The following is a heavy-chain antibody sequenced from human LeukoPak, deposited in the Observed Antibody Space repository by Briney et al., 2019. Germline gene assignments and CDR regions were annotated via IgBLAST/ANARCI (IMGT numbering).Heavy chain of an antibody. D-gene: IGHD6-13*01. Sequence: PGGSLRLSCAASGFTFSSYSMNWVRQAPGKGLEWVSYISSSSSTIYYADSVKGRFTISRDDAKNSLYLQMNSLRAEDTAVYYCARKTPLVAAGRYYYYMDVWGKGTTVTVSS. V-gene: IGHV3-48*01. CDR1: GFTFSSYS. CDR2: ISSSSSTI. CDR3: ARKTPLVAAGRYYYYMDV. J-gene: IGHJ6*03.